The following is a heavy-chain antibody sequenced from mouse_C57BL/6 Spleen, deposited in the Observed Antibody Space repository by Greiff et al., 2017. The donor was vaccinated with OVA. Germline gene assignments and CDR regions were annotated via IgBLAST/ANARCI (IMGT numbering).Heavy chain of an antibody. CDR1: GYAFSSSW. J-gene: IGHJ3*01. Sequence: VQLQQSGPELVKPGASVKISCKASGYAFSSSWMNWVKQRPGKGLEWIGRIYPGDGDTNYNGKFKGKATLTADKSSSTAYMQLSSLTSEDSAVYFCARDTTVVPPFAYWGQGTLVTVSA. CDR3: ARDTTVVPPFAY. CDR2: IYPGDGDT. D-gene: IGHD1-1*01. V-gene: IGHV1-82*01.